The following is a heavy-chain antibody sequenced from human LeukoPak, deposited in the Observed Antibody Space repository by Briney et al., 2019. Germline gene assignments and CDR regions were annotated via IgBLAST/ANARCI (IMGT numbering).Heavy chain of an antibody. Sequence: SETLSLTCTVSGGSISSYYWSWIRQPAGKGLEWIGRIYTSGSTNYNPSLKSRVTMSVDTSKNQFSLKLSSVTAADTAVYYCARAEYSSSPDDYYYYYMDVWGKGTTVTVSS. CDR1: GGSISSYY. V-gene: IGHV4-4*07. CDR2: IYTSGST. D-gene: IGHD6-6*01. J-gene: IGHJ6*03. CDR3: ARAEYSSSPDDYYYYYMDV.